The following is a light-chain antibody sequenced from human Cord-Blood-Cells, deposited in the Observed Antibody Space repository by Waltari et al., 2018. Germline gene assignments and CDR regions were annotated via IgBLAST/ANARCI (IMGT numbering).Light chain of an antibody. Sequence: QSALTQPASVFGSPGQSITIPCTGTSSDVGSYNLVSWYQQHPGKAPKLMIYEGSKPPSGVSNRFSGYKSGNTTSLTISGLQAEDEADYYCCSDAGSSTWVFGGGTKLTVL. CDR1: SSDVGSYNL. J-gene: IGLJ3*02. V-gene: IGLV2-23*01. CDR3: CSDAGSSTWV. CDR2: EGS.